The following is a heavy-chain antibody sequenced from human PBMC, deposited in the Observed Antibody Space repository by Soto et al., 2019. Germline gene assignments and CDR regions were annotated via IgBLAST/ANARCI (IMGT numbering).Heavy chain of an antibody. CDR2: INPNSGGT. CDR1: GYAFTDYY. V-gene: IGHV1-2*04. J-gene: IGHJ4*02. Sequence: QVQLVQSGAEVKKPGASVKVSCKASGYAFTDYYMHWVRQAPGQGLEWMGWINPNSGGTNYAQKFQGWVTMTRDTSISTAYMELNRADKAVYSCARAYSSSDDFDYWGQGTLVTVSS. D-gene: IGHD3-22*01. CDR3: ARAYSSSDDFDY.